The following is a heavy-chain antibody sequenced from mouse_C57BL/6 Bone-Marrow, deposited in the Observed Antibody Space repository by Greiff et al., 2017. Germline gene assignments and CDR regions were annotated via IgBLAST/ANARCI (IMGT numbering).Heavy chain of an antibody. J-gene: IGHJ4*01. V-gene: IGHV1-85*01. CDR3: ARRGYYYGSSYAMDY. D-gene: IGHD1-1*01. CDR2: IYPRDGST. Sequence: VQLQESGPELVMPGASVKLSCKASGYTFTSYDINWVKQRPGQGLEWIGWIYPRDGSTKYNEKFKGKATLTVDTSSSTAYLELHSLTSEDSAVYFCARRGYYYGSSYAMDYWGQGTSVTVSS. CDR1: GYTFTSYD.